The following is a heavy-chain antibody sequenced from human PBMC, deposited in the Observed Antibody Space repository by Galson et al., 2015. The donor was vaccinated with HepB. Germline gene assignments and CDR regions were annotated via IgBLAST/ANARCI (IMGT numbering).Heavy chain of an antibody. D-gene: IGHD6-13*01. CDR1: GYTFSTYS. CDR3: ARDEDGIAAAGTDY. CDR2: ISPYNRDT. Sequence: SVKVSCKASGYTFSTYSITWVRQAPGQGLEWMGWISPYNRDTNYTQKFQGRVTMTRDTSISTAYMELSRLRSDDTAVYYCARDEDGIAAAGTDYWGQGTLVTVSS. J-gene: IGHJ4*02. V-gene: IGHV1-2*02.